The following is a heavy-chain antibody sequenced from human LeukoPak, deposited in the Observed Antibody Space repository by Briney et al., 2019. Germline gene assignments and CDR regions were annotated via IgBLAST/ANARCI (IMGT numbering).Heavy chain of an antibody. CDR1: GFTFSSYA. CDR3: ARTLGQQLVTLDY. Sequence: GRSLRLSCAASGFTFSSYAMHWVRQAPGKGLEWVAVISYDGSNKYYADSVKGRFTISRDNSKNTLYLQMNSLRAEDTAVYYCARTLGQQLVTLDYWGQGTLVTVSS. CDR2: ISYDGSNK. J-gene: IGHJ4*02. V-gene: IGHV3-30-3*01. D-gene: IGHD6-13*01.